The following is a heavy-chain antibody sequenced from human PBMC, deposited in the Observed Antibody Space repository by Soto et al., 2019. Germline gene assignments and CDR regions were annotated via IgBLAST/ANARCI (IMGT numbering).Heavy chain of an antibody. Sequence: QVQLVESGGGVIQPGRSLRLSCAASGFTCSSYGMHWVRQAPGKGLEWVAVIWYDGSNKYYADSVKGRFTISRDNSKNTLYLQMNSLRAEDTAVYYCRSYGDSRADAFDIWGQGTMVSVSS. V-gene: IGHV3-33*01. CDR3: RSYGDSRADAFDI. CDR1: GFTCSSYG. CDR2: IWYDGSNK. D-gene: IGHD4-17*01. J-gene: IGHJ3*02.